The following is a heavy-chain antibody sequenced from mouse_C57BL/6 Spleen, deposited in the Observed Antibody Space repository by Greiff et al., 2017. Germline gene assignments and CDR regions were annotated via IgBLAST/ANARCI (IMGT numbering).Heavy chain of an antibody. Sequence: QVQLQQSGAELARPGASVKLSCKASGYTFTSYGISWVKQRTGQGLEWIGEIYPRSGNTYYNEKFKGKATLTADKSSSTAYMELRRLTSEDSSVYFCAKEGSYYFDDWGQGTTLTVSS. J-gene: IGHJ2*01. CDR2: IYPRSGNT. CDR3: AKEGSYYFDD. CDR1: GYTFTSYG. V-gene: IGHV1-81*01.